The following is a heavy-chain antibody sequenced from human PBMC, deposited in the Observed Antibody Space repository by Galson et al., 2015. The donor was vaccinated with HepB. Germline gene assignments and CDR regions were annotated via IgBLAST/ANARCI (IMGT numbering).Heavy chain of an antibody. V-gene: IGHV3-9*01. CDR1: GFTFDDYA. J-gene: IGHJ4*02. CDR3: AEALYGSGSPFDY. D-gene: IGHD3-10*01. Sequence: SLRLSCAASGFTFDDYAMHWVRQAPGKGLEWVSGISWNSGSIGYADSVKGRFTISRDNAKNSLYLQMNSLRAEDTALYYCAEALYGSGSPFDYWGQGTLVTVSS. CDR2: ISWNSGSI.